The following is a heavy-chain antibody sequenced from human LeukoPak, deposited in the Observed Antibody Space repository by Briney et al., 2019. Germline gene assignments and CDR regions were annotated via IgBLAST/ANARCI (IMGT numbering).Heavy chain of an antibody. Sequence: SETLSLTCTVSGGSISSSSYYWVWIRQPPGKGLEWIGSIYHSGSTYYNPSHKSRVNISVDTSKNQFSLKLSSVTAADTTVYYCARHAHYYDTSGYYYGDAFDIWGQGTMVTVSS. CDR2: IYHSGST. CDR3: ARHAHYYDTSGYYYGDAFDI. V-gene: IGHV4-39*01. CDR1: GGSISSSSYY. J-gene: IGHJ3*02. D-gene: IGHD3-22*01.